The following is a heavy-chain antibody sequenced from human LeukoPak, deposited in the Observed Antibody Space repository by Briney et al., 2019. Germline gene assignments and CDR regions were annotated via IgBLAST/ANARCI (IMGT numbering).Heavy chain of an antibody. V-gene: IGHV3-49*04. D-gene: IGHD3-16*01. CDR3: TRGGGGDPVDY. J-gene: IGHJ4*02. Sequence: PGGSLRLSCTAPGFTFGDYAMSWVRQAPGKGLEWVGFIRSNFYGGTTDYAASVKGRFTISRDGSKSIAHLQMNSLKTEDTAVYYCTRGGGGDPVDYWGQGALVTVSS. CDR1: GFTFGDYA. CDR2: IRSNFYGGTT.